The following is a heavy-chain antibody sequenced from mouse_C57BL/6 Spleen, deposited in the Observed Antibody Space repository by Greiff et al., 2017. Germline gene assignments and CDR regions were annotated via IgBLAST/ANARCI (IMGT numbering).Heavy chain of an antibody. CDR3: ARGGGSSHFDY. V-gene: IGHV1-52*01. J-gene: IGHJ2*01. D-gene: IGHD1-1*01. Sequence: QVQLQQPGAELVRPGSSVKLSCKASGYTFTSYWMHWVKQRPIQGLEWIGNIDPSDSATHYNQKFKDKATLTVDKSSSTAYMQLSSLASEDSAVYYCARGGGSSHFDYWGQGTTLTVSS. CDR1: GYTFTSYW. CDR2: IDPSDSAT.